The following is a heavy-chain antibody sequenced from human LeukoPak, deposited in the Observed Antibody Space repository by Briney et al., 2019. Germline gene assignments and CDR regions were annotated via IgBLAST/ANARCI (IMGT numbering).Heavy chain of an antibody. V-gene: IGHV3-48*03. CDR3: AREKLYDSSGHYSHYFDS. CDR2: ISSSGSTI. D-gene: IGHD3-22*01. CDR1: GFTFSGYE. Sequence: GGSLRLSCAASGFTFSGYEMNWVRQAPGKGLEWLSYISSSGSTIYYADSVKGRFTISRDNAKNSLYLQMNSLRAEDTAVYYCAREKLYDSSGHYSHYFDSWGRGTLVTVSS. J-gene: IGHJ4*02.